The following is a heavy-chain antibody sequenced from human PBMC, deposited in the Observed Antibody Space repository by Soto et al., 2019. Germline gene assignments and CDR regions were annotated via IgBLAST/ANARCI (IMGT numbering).Heavy chain of an antibody. CDR2: IYYSGSDSGST. V-gene: IGHV4-59*01. Sequence: KPSETLSLTCTVSGGSINTYYWSWIRQPPGKGLEWIGYIYYSGSDSGSTNYIPSLKSRVTISVDTSKNQFSLKLTSVTAADTAVHFCTRGDGDFCGQGPLVTVYS. J-gene: IGHJ4*02. CDR1: GGSINTYY. CDR3: TRGDGDF.